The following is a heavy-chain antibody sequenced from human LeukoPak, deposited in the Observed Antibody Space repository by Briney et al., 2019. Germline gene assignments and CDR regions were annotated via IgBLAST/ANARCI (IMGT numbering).Heavy chain of an antibody. CDR3: ARRLTQYDCFDP. D-gene: IGHD2-2*01. CDR1: GDSASSNSVT. CDR2: TYYRSTWYN. Sequence: SQTLSLTCAISGDSASSNSVTWDWIRQSPSRGLEWLGRTYYRSTWYNDYAVSVRGRITVNPDTSKNQFSLHLNSVTPEDTAVYYCARRLTQYDCFDPWGQGILVTVSS. V-gene: IGHV6-1*01. J-gene: IGHJ5*02.